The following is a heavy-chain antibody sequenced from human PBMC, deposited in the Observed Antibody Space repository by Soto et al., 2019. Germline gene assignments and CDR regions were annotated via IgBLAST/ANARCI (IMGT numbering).Heavy chain of an antibody. J-gene: IGHJ4*02. CDR3: AKDLRAVSTVTRADS. CDR2: ISGNGGGT. Sequence: EVQLLESGGGLVSPGGSLRLSCAASGFTFSSYAMSWVRQAPGKGLEWVSAISGNGGGTYYADSVKGRFTISRDNSKIMLFLQMNSLRAEDTAVYYCAKDLRAVSTVTRADSWGLGTLVTVSS. CDR1: GFTFSSYA. V-gene: IGHV3-23*01. D-gene: IGHD4-17*01.